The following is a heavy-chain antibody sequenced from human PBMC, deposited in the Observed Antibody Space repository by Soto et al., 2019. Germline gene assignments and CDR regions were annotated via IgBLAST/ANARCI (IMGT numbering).Heavy chain of an antibody. J-gene: IGHJ4*02. V-gene: IGHV3-30*18. Sequence: QVLLVESGGGVVQPGRSLRLSCTASGFTFRDYGMHWVRQAPGKGLQWVAVISHDGSKKYFVDSVKGRFTTSRDNSKTTLFLQMNSLRAEDTAVYYCAKVARKYYYDSSGYWLDHWGQGTLVTVSS. CDR1: GFTFRDYG. CDR2: ISHDGSKK. D-gene: IGHD3-22*01. CDR3: AKVARKYYYDSSGYWLDH.